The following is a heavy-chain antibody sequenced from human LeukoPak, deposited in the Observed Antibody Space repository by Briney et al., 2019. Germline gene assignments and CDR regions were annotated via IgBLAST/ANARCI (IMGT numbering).Heavy chain of an antibody. V-gene: IGHV1-69*06. J-gene: IGHJ5*02. CDR2: IIPIFGTA. D-gene: IGHD4-17*01. CDR1: GGTFSSYA. CDR3: ARDGRRRLDYGDSENWFDP. Sequence: SVKVSCKASGGTFSSYAISWVRQAPGQGLEWMGGIIPIFGTANYAQKFQGRVTITADKSTSTAYTELRSLRSEDTAVYYCARDGRRRLDYGDSENWFDPWGQGTLVTVSS.